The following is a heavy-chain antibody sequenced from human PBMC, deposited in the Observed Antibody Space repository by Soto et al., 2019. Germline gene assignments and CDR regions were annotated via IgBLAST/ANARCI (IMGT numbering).Heavy chain of an antibody. D-gene: IGHD3-16*01. CDR1: GFTFSNYA. Sequence: EVQLLDSGGGLVQPGGSLRLSCAASGFTFSNYAMTWVRQGPGKGLEWVSGISGSGGRSYYVDSVKGRFTISRDNSKSTLYLQMNSLRAEDTAVYYCAKAYFVWSSQQPYYFDYWGQGTLVTVSS. CDR2: ISGSGGRS. V-gene: IGHV3-23*01. J-gene: IGHJ4*02. CDR3: AKAYFVWSSQQPYYFDY.